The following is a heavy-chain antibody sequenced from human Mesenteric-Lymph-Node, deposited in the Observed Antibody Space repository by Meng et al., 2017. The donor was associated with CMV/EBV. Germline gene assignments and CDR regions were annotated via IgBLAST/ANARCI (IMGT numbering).Heavy chain of an antibody. Sequence: CKASGGTVSSYAISWVRQAPGQGLEWMGGIIPIFGTANYAQKFQGRVTITTDESTSTAYMELSSLRSEDTAVYYCARGRDLYYFDYWDQGTLVTVSS. CDR1: GGTVSSYA. CDR3: ARGRDLYYFDY. J-gene: IGHJ4*02. V-gene: IGHV1-69*05. D-gene: IGHD3/OR15-3a*01. CDR2: IIPIFGTA.